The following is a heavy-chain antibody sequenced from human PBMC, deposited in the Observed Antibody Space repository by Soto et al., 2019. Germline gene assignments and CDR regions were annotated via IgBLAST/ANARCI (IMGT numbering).Heavy chain of an antibody. CDR3: ARHEYSSGWYAFDI. Sequence: QVQLQESGPGLVKPSETLSLTCTVSGGSISSYYWSWIRQPPGKGLEWIGYIYNSGSTNYNTSLMSRVTISVDTSNLPFSLKLGSVTAADTAVYYCARHEYSSGWYAFDIWGQGTMVTVSS. V-gene: IGHV4-59*08. D-gene: IGHD6-13*01. J-gene: IGHJ3*02. CDR1: GGSISSYY. CDR2: IYNSGST.